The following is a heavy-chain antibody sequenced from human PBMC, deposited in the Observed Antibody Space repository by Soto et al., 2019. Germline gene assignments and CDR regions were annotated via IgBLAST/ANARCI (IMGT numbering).Heavy chain of an antibody. CDR1: GGSISSGDYY. D-gene: IGHD4-4*01. CDR3: ARVRVTTNYYYGMDV. CDR2: IYYSGST. V-gene: IGHV4-30-4*01. J-gene: IGHJ6*02. Sequence: ASETLSLTCTVSGGSISSGDYYWSWIRQPPGKGLEWIGYIYYSGSTYYNPSLKSRVTISVDTSKNQFSLKLSSVTAADTAVYYCARVRVTTNYYYGMDVWGQGTTVTVS.